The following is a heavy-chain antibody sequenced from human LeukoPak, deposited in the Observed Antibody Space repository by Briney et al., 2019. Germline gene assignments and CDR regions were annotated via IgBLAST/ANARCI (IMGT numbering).Heavy chain of an antibody. CDR3: ARVEWELRAFDI. CDR2: INQDGSEK. D-gene: IGHD1-26*01. Sequence: GGSLRLSCAASGLTFSPYWMSWVRQAPGKGLEWVAHINQDGSEKFYVDSVKGRFTISRDNAKNSMWLQMNSLRAEDTAVYYCARVEWELRAFDIWGRGTMITVSS. CDR1: GLTFSPYW. J-gene: IGHJ3*02. V-gene: IGHV3-7*01.